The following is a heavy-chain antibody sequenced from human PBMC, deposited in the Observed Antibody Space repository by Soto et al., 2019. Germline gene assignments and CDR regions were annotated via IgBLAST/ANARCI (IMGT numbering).Heavy chain of an antibody. CDR3: ARSRPGTTRVAWFDP. J-gene: IGHJ5*02. D-gene: IGHD1-7*01. CDR2: IYYSGST. V-gene: IGHV4-30-4*01. Sequence: QVQLQESGPGLVKPSQTLSLTCTVSGGSISSGDYYWSWIRQPPGKGLEWIGYIYYSGSTYYNPSLKIRVTTSVDTSKNQFSLTLSSVTAADTAVYYCARSRPGTTRVAWFDPWGQGTLVTVSS. CDR1: GGSISSGDYY.